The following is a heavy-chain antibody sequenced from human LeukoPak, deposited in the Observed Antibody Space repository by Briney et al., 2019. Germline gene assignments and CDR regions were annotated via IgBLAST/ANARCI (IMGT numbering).Heavy chain of an antibody. J-gene: IGHJ4*02. CDR1: GFTFSNYW. CDR3: AKRGVVIRVILVGFHREAYYFDS. D-gene: IGHD2-21*01. Sequence: GGSLRLSCAASGFTFSNYWMTWVRQAPGKGLEWVAGISGSGGSTNYADSVKGRFTISRDNPKNTLFLQMNSLRAEDTAVYFCAKRGVVIRVILVGFHREAYYFDSWGQGTLVTVSS. CDR2: ISGSGGST. V-gene: IGHV3-23*01.